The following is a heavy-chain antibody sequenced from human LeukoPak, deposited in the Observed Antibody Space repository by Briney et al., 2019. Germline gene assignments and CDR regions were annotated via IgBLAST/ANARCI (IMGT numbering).Heavy chain of an antibody. CDR1: GFTFSTYG. CDR2: IRYDGSNK. D-gene: IGHD5-18*01. J-gene: IGHJ3*02. V-gene: IGHV3-30*02. CDR3: AKVSSGYSYGYDAFDI. Sequence: GGSLRLSCAASGFTFSTYGMHWVHQAPGKGLEWVAFIRYDGSNKYYAASVKGRFTISRDNSKNTLYLQMNSLRAEDTAVYYCAKVSSGYSYGYDAFDIWGQGTMVTVSS.